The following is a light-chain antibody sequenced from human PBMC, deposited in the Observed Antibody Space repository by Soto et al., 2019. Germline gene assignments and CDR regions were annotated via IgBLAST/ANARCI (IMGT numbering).Light chain of an antibody. CDR3: QSYDSRLSGYV. J-gene: IGLJ1*01. CDR1: SSNIGARYE. Sequence: QSVLTQPPSVSGAPGQRVTVSCTGSSSNIGARYEVHWYQQLPGTAPKLLIYGNSNRPSGVPDRFSGSKSGTSASLAITGLQAEDEADYYCQSYDSRLSGYVFGTGTKLTVL. CDR2: GNS. V-gene: IGLV1-40*01.